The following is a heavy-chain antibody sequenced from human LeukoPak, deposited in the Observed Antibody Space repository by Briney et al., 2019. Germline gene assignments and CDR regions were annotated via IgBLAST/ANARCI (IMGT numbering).Heavy chain of an antibody. Sequence: PGGSLRLSCAASGFTFSSYWMSWVRQAPGKGLEWVANIKQDGSEKYYVDSVKGRFTISRDNAKNSLYLQMNSLRAEDTAVYYCAKDPRAFTVTTSLFDIWAQGTMVTVSS. J-gene: IGHJ3*02. CDR3: AKDPRAFTVTTSLFDI. CDR2: IKQDGSEK. D-gene: IGHD4-17*01. CDR1: GFTFSSYW. V-gene: IGHV3-7*03.